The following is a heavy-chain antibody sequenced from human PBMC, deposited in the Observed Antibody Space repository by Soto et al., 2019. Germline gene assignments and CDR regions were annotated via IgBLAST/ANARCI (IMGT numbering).Heavy chain of an antibody. J-gene: IGHJ4*02. CDR3: ATPGPGVAASF. V-gene: IGHV5-51*01. CDR2: IYPSDLDT. Sequence: PGESLKISCKGLGYTFTNYWIGWVRQMPGKGLEWMGLIYPSDLDTRYSPSFQGQVTISADKSVSTAYPQWNSLKASDTAMYYCATPGPGVAASFWGQGTHVTVSS. D-gene: IGHD6-19*01. CDR1: GYTFTNYW.